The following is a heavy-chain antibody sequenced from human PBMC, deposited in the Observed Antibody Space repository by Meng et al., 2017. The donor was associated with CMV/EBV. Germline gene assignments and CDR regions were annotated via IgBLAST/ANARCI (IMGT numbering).Heavy chain of an antibody. CDR2: IKQDGSEK. D-gene: IGHD1-26*01. J-gene: IGHJ4*02. V-gene: IGHV3-7*01. CDR1: GFTFSSYW. CDR3: ARPRVGATWDY. Sequence: GESLKISCAASGFTFSSYWMSWVRQAPGKGLEWVANIKQDGSEKYYVDSVKGRFTISRDNAKNSLYLQMNSLRAEDTAVYYCARPRVGATWDYWGQGTLVTV.